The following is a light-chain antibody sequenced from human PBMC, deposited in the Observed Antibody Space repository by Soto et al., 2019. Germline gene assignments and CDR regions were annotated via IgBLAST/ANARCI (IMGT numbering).Light chain of an antibody. V-gene: IGLV2-14*01. J-gene: IGLJ1*01. Sequence: QSVLTQPASVSGSPGQSITISCTGTSSDIGLYNYVSWYQQHPGKAPKLIIFEVSNRPSGVSNRFSGSKSGNTASLTISGLQADDEADYYCSSFTGSSTLVFGSGTKLTVL. CDR1: SSDIGLYNY. CDR2: EVS. CDR3: SSFTGSSTLV.